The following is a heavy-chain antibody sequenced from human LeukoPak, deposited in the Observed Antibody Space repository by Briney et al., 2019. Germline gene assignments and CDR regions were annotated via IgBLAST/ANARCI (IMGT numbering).Heavy chain of an antibody. CDR2: INPNSGGT. CDR3: AVTYYYDSSGYIDFDY. D-gene: IGHD3-22*01. J-gene: IGHJ4*02. Sequence: ASVKVSCEASGYTFTGYYMHWVRQAPGQGLEWMGRINPNSGGTNYAQKFQGRVTMTRDTSISTAYMELSRLRSDDTAVYYCAVTYYYDSSGYIDFDYWGQGTLVTVSS. V-gene: IGHV1-2*06. CDR1: GYTFTGYY.